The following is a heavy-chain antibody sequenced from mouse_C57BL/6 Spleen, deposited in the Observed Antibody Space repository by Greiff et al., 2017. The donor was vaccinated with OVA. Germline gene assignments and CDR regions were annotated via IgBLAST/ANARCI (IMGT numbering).Heavy chain of an antibody. CDR3: AREGDYDEGLYYFDY. CDR2: INPGSGGT. D-gene: IGHD2-4*01. V-gene: IGHV1-54*01. J-gene: IGHJ2*01. Sequence: VHLVESGAELVRPGTSVKVSCKASGYAFTNYLIEWVKQRPGQGLEWIGVINPGSGGTNYNEKFKGKATLTADKSSSTAYMQLSSLTSEDSAVYFCAREGDYDEGLYYFDYWGQGTTLTVSS. CDR1: GYAFTNYL.